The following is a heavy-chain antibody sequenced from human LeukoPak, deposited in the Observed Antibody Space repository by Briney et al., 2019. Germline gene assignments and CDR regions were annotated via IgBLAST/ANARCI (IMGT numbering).Heavy chain of an antibody. J-gene: IGHJ6*03. CDR1: GGSFSGYY. V-gene: IGHV4-34*01. D-gene: IGHD2/OR15-2a*01. CDR3: ARENSMKKGDYYYYLLDV. CDR2: INHSGST. Sequence: SETLSLTCAVYGGSFSGYYWSWIRQPPGKGLEWIGEINHSGSTNYNPSLASRLTISVDTSKNQFSLKLNSVTAADTALYFCARENSMKKGDYYYYLLDVWGRGTTVTISS.